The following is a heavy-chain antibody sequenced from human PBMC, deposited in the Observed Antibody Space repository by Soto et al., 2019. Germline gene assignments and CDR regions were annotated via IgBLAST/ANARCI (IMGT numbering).Heavy chain of an antibody. Sequence: GGPVKVSCKAAGYTFTSYAMHWVRQAPGQRREWMGWINAGNGNTKYSQKFQGRVTITRDTSASTACMELSSLRSEDTAVYYCARVGTLGRGYSYGYSIDYWGQGTLVTVSS. CDR2: INAGNGNT. V-gene: IGHV1-3*01. D-gene: IGHD5-18*01. J-gene: IGHJ4*02. CDR3: ARVGTLGRGYSYGYSIDY. CDR1: GYTFTSYA.